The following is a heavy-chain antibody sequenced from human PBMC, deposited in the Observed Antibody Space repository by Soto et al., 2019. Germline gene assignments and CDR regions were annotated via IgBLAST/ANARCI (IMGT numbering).Heavy chain of an antibody. D-gene: IGHD3-9*01. CDR3: ARPDVRYIDWLFRLDY. Sequence: EVQLLESGGGLVQPGGSLRLSCTASGFPFSSSAMNWVRQAPGKGLEWVSGIAGSTFTTYYADSVQGRFTISRDNSRNTLYLELNSLRADDTAVYYCARPDVRYIDWLFRLDYWGQGALVTVSS. CDR2: IAGSTFTT. J-gene: IGHJ4*02. V-gene: IGHV3-23*01. CDR1: GFPFSSSA.